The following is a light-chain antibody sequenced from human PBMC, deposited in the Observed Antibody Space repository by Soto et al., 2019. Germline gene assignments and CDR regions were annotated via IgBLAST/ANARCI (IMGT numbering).Light chain of an antibody. CDR2: EVS. CDR1: SSDVGSYNY. V-gene: IGLV2-14*01. Sequence: QSALTQPASVSGSPGQSITISCTGTSSDVGSYNYVSWYQQHPGKAPKLMIYEVSTRPSGVSNRFSGSKSGNTASRAISGLQAEDEANYYGSSYTSISTRVFGGGTQLTV. J-gene: IGLJ3*02. CDR3: SSYTSISTRV.